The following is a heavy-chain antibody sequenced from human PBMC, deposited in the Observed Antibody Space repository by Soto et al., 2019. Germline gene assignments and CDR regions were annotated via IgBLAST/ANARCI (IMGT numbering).Heavy chain of an antibody. CDR2: ISSSSSYI. Sequence: EVQLVESGGGLVKPGGSLRLSCAASGFTFSSYSMNWVRQAPGKGLEWVSSISSSSSYIYYADSVKGRFTISRDNAKNSLYLQMNSLRAEDTAVYYCASLRITMVRGVEGQYFQHWGQGTLVTVSS. CDR3: ASLRITMVRGVEGQYFQH. J-gene: IGHJ1*01. V-gene: IGHV3-21*01. D-gene: IGHD3-10*01. CDR1: GFTFSSYS.